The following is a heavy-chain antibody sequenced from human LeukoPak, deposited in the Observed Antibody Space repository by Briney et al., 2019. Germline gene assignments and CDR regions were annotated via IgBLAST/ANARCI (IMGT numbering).Heavy chain of an antibody. CDR3: ARGSGPNDY. CDR2: INHSGST. D-gene: IGHD2-15*01. CDR1: GASFSGYY. Sequence: PSQTLSLTCAVYGASFSGYYWSWIRQPPGKGLEWIGEINHSGSTNYNPSLKSRVTISVDTSKNQFSLKLSSVTAADTAVYYCARGSGPNDYWGQGTLVTVSS. V-gene: IGHV4-34*01. J-gene: IGHJ4*02.